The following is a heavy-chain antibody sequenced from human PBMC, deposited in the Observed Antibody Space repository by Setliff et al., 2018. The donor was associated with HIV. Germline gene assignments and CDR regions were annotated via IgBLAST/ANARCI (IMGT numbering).Heavy chain of an antibody. CDR1: GGSISSYY. CDR3: AGEIAPAARLPNVGGPPPPGYYHYMDV. CDR2: IYYSGST. J-gene: IGHJ6*03. D-gene: IGHD2-8*01. Sequence: SETLSLTCTVSGGSISSYYWSWIRQPPGKGLEWIGYIYYSGSTNYNPSLKSRVTMSVDTSTNQFSLDLTSVTAADTAVYFCAGEIAPAARLPNVGGPPPPGYYHYMDVWGKGTTVTVSS. V-gene: IGHV4-59*12.